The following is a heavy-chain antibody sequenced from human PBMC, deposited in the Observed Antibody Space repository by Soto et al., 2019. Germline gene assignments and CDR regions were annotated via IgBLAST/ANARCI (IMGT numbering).Heavy chain of an antibody. Sequence: GGSLRLFCAASGFTFSSYEMNWVRQAPGKGLEWVSYISSSGSTIYYADSVKGRFTISRDNAKNSLYLQMNSLRAEDTAVYYCARSGGDPYYYDSSGYAARYGMDVWGQGTTVTVSS. V-gene: IGHV3-48*03. CDR2: ISSSGSTI. CDR1: GFTFSSYE. CDR3: ARSGGDPYYYDSSGYAARYGMDV. J-gene: IGHJ6*02. D-gene: IGHD3-22*01.